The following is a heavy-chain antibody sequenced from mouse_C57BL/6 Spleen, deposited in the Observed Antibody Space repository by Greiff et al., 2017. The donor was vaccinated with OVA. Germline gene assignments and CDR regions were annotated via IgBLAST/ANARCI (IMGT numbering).Heavy chain of an antibody. D-gene: IGHD2-14*01. CDR2: IDPSDSYT. CDR3: ARGVGRRYGDY. J-gene: IGHJ2*01. CDR1: GYTFTSYG. Sequence: QVQLQQPGAELVKPGASVKLSCKASGYTFTSYGMQWVKQRPGQGLEWIGEIDPSDSYTNYNQKFKGKATLTVDTSSSTAYMQLSSLTSEDAAVYYGARGVGRRYGDYWGQGTTLTVSS. V-gene: IGHV1-50*01.